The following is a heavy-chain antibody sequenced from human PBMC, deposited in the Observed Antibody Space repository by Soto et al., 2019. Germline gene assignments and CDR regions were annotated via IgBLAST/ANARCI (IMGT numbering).Heavy chain of an antibody. CDR3: ARAVAVAADFDY. CDR2: INAGNGNT. D-gene: IGHD6-19*01. CDR1: GYTFTGYA. Sequence: QVQLVQSGAEEKKPGASVKVSCKASGYTFTGYAMHWVRQAPGQRLEWMGGINAGNGNTKYSQKCQGRVTITRDTSARTAYMGLSSLRAEDTAVYYCARAVAVAADFDYWGQGTLVTVSS. J-gene: IGHJ4*02. V-gene: IGHV1-3*05.